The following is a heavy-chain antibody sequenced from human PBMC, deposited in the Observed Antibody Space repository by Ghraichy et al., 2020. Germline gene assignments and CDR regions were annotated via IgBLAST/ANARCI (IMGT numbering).Heavy chain of an antibody. CDR1: GFIFSNYI. Sequence: GESLNISCAASGFIFSNYIVSWVRQAPGKGLEWISSISGNGVTTYYPDSVKGRFTISKDNSKSTLYLQMDSLRAEDTAVYYCAVGGYSTTWSFDYWGQGTLVTVSS. J-gene: IGHJ4*02. D-gene: IGHD2-2*01. V-gene: IGHV3-23*01. CDR2: ISGNGVTT. CDR3: AVGGYSTTWSFDY.